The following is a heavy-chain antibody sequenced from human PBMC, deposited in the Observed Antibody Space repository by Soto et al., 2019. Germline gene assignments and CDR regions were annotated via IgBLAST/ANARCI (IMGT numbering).Heavy chain of an antibody. Sequence: SETLSLTCTVSGGSLSSSSSYWGWIRQPPGKGLEWIGSMSYSGSTYHNPSLKSRVTLSVDTSQSRFSLKLTSVTAADTAVYYCARVPAAAGTGGVDYWGQGTLVTVSS. D-gene: IGHD6-13*01. CDR3: ARVPAAAGTGGVDY. CDR1: GGSLSSSSSY. J-gene: IGHJ4*02. V-gene: IGHV4-39*01. CDR2: MSYSGST.